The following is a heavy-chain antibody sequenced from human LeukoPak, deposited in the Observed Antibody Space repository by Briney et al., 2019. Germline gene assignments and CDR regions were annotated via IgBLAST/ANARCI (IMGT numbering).Heavy chain of an antibody. CDR2: IYYSGST. CDR3: ALSGDYEGNWFDP. J-gene: IGHJ5*02. CDR1: GGSISRSSYY. Sequence: SETLSLTCAVSGGSISRSSYYWGWIRQPPGKGLEWIGSIYYSGSTYYNPSLKSRVTISVDTSKNQFSLKLSSVTAADTAVYYCALSGDYEGNWFDPWGQGTLVTVSS. D-gene: IGHD4-17*01. V-gene: IGHV4-39*07.